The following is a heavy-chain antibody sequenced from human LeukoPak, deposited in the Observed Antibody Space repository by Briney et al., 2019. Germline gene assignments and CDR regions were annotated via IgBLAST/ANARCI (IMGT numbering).Heavy chain of an antibody. Sequence: PGGSLRLSCAASGFTFSNAWLSWLCQAPGKGMEWVGRSKSKTNGGTTDYAAPVKGIFTISRDDSKNKLSLQMNPLKPADTAVYYCATGTEYYGAYSFDYWGQGTLVTVSS. CDR2: SKSKTNGGTT. V-gene: IGHV3-15*01. CDR1: GFTFSNAW. CDR3: ATGTEYYGAYSFDY. D-gene: IGHD4-17*01. J-gene: IGHJ4*02.